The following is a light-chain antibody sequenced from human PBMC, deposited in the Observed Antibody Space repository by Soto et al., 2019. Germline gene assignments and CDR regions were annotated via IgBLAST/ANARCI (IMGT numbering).Light chain of an antibody. CDR1: SSNIGYNF. CDR2: GND. CDR3: AAWDDSLSVGV. J-gene: IGLJ2*01. Sequence: QSVLTQPPSASGTPGQRVTISCSGSSSNIGYNFVYWYQQVPGTAPKLLIYGNDQRPSGVPDRFSGSKSGTSASLAISGLRSEDEADYYCAAWDDSLSVGVFGGGTKLTVL. V-gene: IGLV1-47*01.